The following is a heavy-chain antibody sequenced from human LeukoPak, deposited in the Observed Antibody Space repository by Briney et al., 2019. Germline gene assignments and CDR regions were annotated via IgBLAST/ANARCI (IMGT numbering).Heavy chain of an antibody. CDR1: GGSFSGYY. V-gene: IGHV4-34*01. J-gene: IGHJ4*02. CDR2: INHSGST. CDR3: ARGLRIISF. D-gene: IGHD1-14*01. Sequence: SETLSLTCAVYGGSFSGYYWSWIRQPPGKGLEWIGEINHSGSTNYNPSLKSRVTISVDTSKNQSSLKLSSVTAADTAVHYCARGLRIISFWGQGTLVTVSS.